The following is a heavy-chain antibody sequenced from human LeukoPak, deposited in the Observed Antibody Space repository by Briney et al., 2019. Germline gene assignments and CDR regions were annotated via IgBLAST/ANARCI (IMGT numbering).Heavy chain of an antibody. D-gene: IGHD2-15*01. CDR1: GITFNDSY. CDR2: MYTGGSTI. CDR3: ATSGGHPKGFDF. Sequence: GGSLRLSCAASGITFNDSYMSWICQAPGKGLEWISFMYTGGSTIYCADSVKGRFTISRDNAKSSLHLQMNSLSAEDTAVYYCATSGGHPKGFDFWGQGTLVTVSS. J-gene: IGHJ4*02. V-gene: IGHV3-11*04.